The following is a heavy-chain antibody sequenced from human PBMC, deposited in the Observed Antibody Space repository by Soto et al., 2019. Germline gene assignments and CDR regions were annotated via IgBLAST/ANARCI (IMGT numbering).Heavy chain of an antibody. CDR1: GFTFSSYS. V-gene: IGHV3-21*01. D-gene: IGHD3-3*01. CDR2: ISSSSSYI. J-gene: IGHJ6*02. CDR3: ARDLLRFLEWNPYYYYGMDV. Sequence: LRLSCAASGFTFSSYSMNWVRQAPGKGLEWVSSISSSSSYIYYADSVKGRFTISRDNAKNSLYLQMNSLRAEDTAVYYCARDLLRFLEWNPYYYYGMDVWGQGTTVTVSS.